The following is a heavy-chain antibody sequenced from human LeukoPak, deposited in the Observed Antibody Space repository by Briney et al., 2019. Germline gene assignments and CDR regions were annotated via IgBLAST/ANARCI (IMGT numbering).Heavy chain of an antibody. Sequence: PSETLSLTCTVSGASTNSDTSYWAWIRQPPGKGLEWVGNIFYSGSTSYKPSFKSRVTISVDTSKNQFSLKLSSVTAADTAVYYCARSSLEYYDILTGFHEWGQGTLVTVSS. J-gene: IGHJ1*01. D-gene: IGHD3-9*01. CDR3: ARSSLEYYDILTGFHE. CDR1: GASTNSDTSY. CDR2: IFYSGST. V-gene: IGHV4-39*07.